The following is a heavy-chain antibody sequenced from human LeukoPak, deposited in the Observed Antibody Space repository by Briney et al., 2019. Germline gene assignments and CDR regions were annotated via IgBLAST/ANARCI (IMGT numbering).Heavy chain of an antibody. V-gene: IGHV4-34*01. D-gene: IGHD3-3*01. CDR2: INHSGST. J-gene: IGHJ4*02. CDR1: GGSFSGYY. CDR3: ARGSPRITIFGVVIVPFDY. Sequence: SETLSLTCAVYGGSFSGYYWSWIRQPPGKGLEWIGEINHSGSTNYNPSLKSRVTISVDTSKNQFSLKLSSVTAADTAVCYCARGSPRITIFGVVIVPFDYWGQGTLVTVSS.